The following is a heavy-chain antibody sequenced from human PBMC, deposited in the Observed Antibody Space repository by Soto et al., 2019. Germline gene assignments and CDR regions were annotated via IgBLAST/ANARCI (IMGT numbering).Heavy chain of an antibody. V-gene: IGHV3-53*02. Sequence: EVQLVATGGGLIQPGGSVRLSCAASGFAVSSNFVNWVRQAPGKGLEWVSVIYSGGNTYYADSVKGRFTISRDNSKNTVYLQMNSLRAEDTALYYCARGTDNAKIRFDPRGQGTLVTVSS. J-gene: IGHJ5*02. CDR2: IYSGGNT. CDR1: GFAVSSNF. CDR3: ARGTDNAKIRFDP. D-gene: IGHD1-1*01.